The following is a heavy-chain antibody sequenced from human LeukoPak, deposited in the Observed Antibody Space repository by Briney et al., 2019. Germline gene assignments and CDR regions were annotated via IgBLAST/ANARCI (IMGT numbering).Heavy chain of an antibody. CDR1: GYTFSSHD. V-gene: IGHV3-13*01. J-gene: IGHJ4*02. CDR2: IGPAGDT. CDR3: ARASPHRYGSGVIDY. Sequence: GGSLRLSCAASGYTFSSHDMHWVRQATGKGLEWVSAIGPAGDTYYSDSVKGRFTISRENAKNSLYLQMNSLRAGDTAVYYCARASPHRYGSGVIDYWGQGTLVTVSS. D-gene: IGHD3-10*01.